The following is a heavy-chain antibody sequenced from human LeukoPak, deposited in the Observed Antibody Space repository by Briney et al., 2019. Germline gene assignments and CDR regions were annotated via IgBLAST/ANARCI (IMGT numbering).Heavy chain of an antibody. V-gene: IGHV4-34*01. CDR1: GGSLSGYY. J-gene: IGHJ4*02. D-gene: IGHD6-19*01. Sequence: PSETLSLTCAVYGGSLSGYYWSWIRQPPGKGLEWIGEINHSGSTNYNPSLKSRVTISVDTSKNQLSLKLSSMTAADTAVYYCARQWLVSPLFDYWGQGTLVTVSS. CDR3: ARQWLVSPLFDY. CDR2: INHSGST.